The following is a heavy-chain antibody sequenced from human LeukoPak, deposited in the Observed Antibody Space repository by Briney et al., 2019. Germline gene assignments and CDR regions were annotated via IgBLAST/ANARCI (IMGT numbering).Heavy chain of an antibody. CDR3: ARVMGDYTRRWFDP. D-gene: IGHD4-17*01. CDR1: GGTFSCYA. J-gene: IGHJ5*02. CDR2: IIPIFGTA. Sequence: SVKVSCKASGGTFSCYAISWVRQAPGQGLEWMGGIIPIFGTANYAQRFQGRVTITADESTSTAYMELSSLRSEDTAVYYCARVMGDYTRRWFDPWGQGTLVTVSS. V-gene: IGHV1-69*13.